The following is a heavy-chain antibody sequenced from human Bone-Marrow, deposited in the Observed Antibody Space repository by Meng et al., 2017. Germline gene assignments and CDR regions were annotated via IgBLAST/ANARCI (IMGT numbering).Heavy chain of an antibody. CDR1: GFTFSSYG. J-gene: IGHJ4*01. CDR3: ARAGNRMRFPWYYYDSSGYYYLAGYFDY. V-gene: IGHV3-33*01. CDR2: IWYDGSNK. Sequence: GGSLRLSCAASGFTFSSYGMHWVRQAPGKGLEWVAVIWYDGSNKYYADSVKGRFTISRDNSKNTLYLQMNSLRAEDTAVYYCARAGNRMRFPWYYYDSSGYYYLAGYFDYWGQGTQVTVSS. D-gene: IGHD3-22*01.